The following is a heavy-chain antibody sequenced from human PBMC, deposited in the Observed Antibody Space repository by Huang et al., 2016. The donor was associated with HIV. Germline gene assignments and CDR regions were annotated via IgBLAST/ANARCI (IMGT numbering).Heavy chain of an antibody. CDR1: GGSISSSSYY. D-gene: IGHD6-13*01. V-gene: IGHV4-39*01. CDR3: ASPPMGIAAAGAVFDY. CDR2: IYYSGST. Sequence: QLQLQESGPGLVKPSETLSLTCTVSGGSISSSSYYWGWIRQPPGKGLEWIGSIYYSGSTYFNPSLKSRVTISGDTSKNQFSLKLSSVTAADTAVYYCASPPMGIAAAGAVFDYWGQGTLVTVSS. J-gene: IGHJ4*02.